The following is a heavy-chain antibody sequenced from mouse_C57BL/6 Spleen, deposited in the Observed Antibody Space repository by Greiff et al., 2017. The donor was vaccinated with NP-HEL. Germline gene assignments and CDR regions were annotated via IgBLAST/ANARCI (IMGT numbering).Heavy chain of an antibody. V-gene: IGHV7-1*01. D-gene: IGHD1-1*01. J-gene: IGHJ3*01. CDR2: SRNKANDYTT. CDR1: GFTFSDFY. Sequence: EVKLVESGGGLVQSGRSLRLSCATSGFTFSDFYMEWVRQAPGKGLEWIAASRNKANDYTTEYSASVKGRFIVSRDTSQSILYLQMNALRAEDTAIYYCARDALRYGFAYWGQGTLVTVSA. CDR3: ARDALRYGFAY.